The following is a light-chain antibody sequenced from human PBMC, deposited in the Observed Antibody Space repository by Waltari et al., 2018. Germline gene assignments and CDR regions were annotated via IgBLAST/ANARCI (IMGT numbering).Light chain of an antibody. CDR2: WAS. CDR3: QQYYITPPT. CDR1: QTVLYSPNNKNY. Sequence: DIVMTQSPDSLAVSLGERATINGKSSQTVLYSPNNKNYLAWYQQKPGQPPKLLIYWASTRESGVPDRFSGSGSGTDFTLTISSLQAEDVAVYYCQQYYITPPTFGQGTKVEIK. J-gene: IGKJ1*01. V-gene: IGKV4-1*01.